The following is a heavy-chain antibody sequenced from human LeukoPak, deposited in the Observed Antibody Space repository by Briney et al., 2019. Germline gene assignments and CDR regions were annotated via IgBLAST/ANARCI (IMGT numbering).Heavy chain of an antibody. CDR2: ISWNSGSI. J-gene: IGHJ4*02. CDR1: GFTFDDYA. CDR3: AKDTGIAVAGTLDY. Sequence: GGSLRLSCAASGFTFDDYAMHWVRQAPGKGLEWVSGISWNSGSIGYADSVKGRFTISRDNAKNSLYLQMNSLRAEDTALYYCAKDTGIAVAGTLDYWGQGTLVTVSS. D-gene: IGHD6-19*01. V-gene: IGHV3-9*01.